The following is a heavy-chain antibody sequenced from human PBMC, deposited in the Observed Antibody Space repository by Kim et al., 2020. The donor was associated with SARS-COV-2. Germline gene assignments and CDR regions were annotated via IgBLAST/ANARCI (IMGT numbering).Heavy chain of an antibody. Sequence: SETLSLTCTVSGGSISSGGYYWSWIRQHPGKGLEWIGYIYYSGRTYYNPSLKSRVTISVDTSKNQFSLKLSSVTAADTAVYYCARASNFWSGYGPVLNRVNWFDPWGQGTLVTVSS. CDR3: ARASNFWSGYGPVLNRVNWFDP. CDR1: GGSISSGGYY. J-gene: IGHJ5*02. CDR2: IYYSGRT. V-gene: IGHV4-31*03. D-gene: IGHD3-3*01.